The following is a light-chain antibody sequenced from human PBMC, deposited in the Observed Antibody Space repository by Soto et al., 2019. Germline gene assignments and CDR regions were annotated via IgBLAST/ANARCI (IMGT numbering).Light chain of an antibody. CDR3: SSYAGSNPYV. CDR2: EVT. CDR1: SNDVGIYNS. Sequence: QSVLTQPPSAAGSPGQSVTISCTGTSNDVGIYNSVSWYQQHPGKAPKLMIYEVTKRPSGVPDRFSGSKSGNTASLTVSGLQAEDEADYYCSSYAGSNPYVFGAGTKVTVL. J-gene: IGLJ1*01. V-gene: IGLV2-8*01.